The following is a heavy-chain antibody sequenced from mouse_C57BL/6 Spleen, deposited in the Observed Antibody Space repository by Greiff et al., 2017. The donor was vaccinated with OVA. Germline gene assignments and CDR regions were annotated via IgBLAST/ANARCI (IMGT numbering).Heavy chain of an antibody. CDR2: IDPETGGT. CDR1: GYTFTDYE. CDR3: VVYYGNYRGGMDY. J-gene: IGHJ4*01. V-gene: IGHV1-15*01. D-gene: IGHD2-1*01. Sequence: LVESGAELVRPGASVTLSCKASGYTFTDYEMHWVKQTPVHGLEWIGAIDPETGGTAYNQKFKGKAILTADKSSSTAYMELRSLTSEDSAVYYCVVYYGNYRGGMDYWGQGTSVTVSS.